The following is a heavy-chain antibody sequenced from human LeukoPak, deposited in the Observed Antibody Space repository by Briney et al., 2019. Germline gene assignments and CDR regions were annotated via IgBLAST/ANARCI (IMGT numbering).Heavy chain of an antibody. CDR2: IDHNGNVN. CDR1: GFTFSSYW. Sequence: GGSLRLSCAASGFTFSSYWMNWARQAPGKGLEWVASIDHNGNVNYYVDSVKGRFTISRDNAKNSLYLQMSNLRAEDTAVYFCVRGGGLDVWGQGATVTVSS. CDR3: VRGGGLDV. D-gene: IGHD3-16*01. V-gene: IGHV3-7*03. J-gene: IGHJ6*02.